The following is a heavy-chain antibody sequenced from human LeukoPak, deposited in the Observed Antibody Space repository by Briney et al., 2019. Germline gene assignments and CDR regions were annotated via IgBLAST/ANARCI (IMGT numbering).Heavy chain of an antibody. D-gene: IGHD4-17*01. CDR2: ISYDGSNR. CDR1: GFTFSNYA. CDR3: ARGPYGDS. J-gene: IGHJ4*02. V-gene: IGHV3-30-3*01. Sequence: PGGSLRPSCAASGFTFSNYAMYWVRQAPGKGLEWVAVISYDGSNRYYADSVKGRFTISRDNSKNTLYLQMNSLRVEDTAVYYCARGPYGDSWGQGTPVTVSS.